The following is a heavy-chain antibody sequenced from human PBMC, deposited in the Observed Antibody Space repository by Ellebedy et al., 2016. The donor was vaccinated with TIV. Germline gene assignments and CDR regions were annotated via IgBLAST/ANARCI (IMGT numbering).Heavy chain of an antibody. CDR3: AKEDYCSSTSCYVYYYYGMDV. CDR1: GFTFSSYS. D-gene: IGHD2-2*01. J-gene: IGHJ6*02. CDR2: ISSSSSTI. V-gene: IGHV3-48*04. Sequence: GGSLRLSXAASGFTFSSYSMNWVRQAPGKGLEWVSYISSSSSTIYYADSVKGRFTISRDNAKNSLYLQMNSLRAEDTAVYYCAKEDYCSSTSCYVYYYYGMDVWGQGTTVTVSS.